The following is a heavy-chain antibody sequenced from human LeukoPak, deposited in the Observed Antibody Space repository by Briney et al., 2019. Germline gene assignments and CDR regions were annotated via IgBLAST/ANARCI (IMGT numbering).Heavy chain of an antibody. Sequence: GGSLRLSCAASGFTFGSYAMHWVRQAPGKGLEWVAVISYDGSNKYYADSVKGRFTISRDNSKNTLYLQMNSLRAEDTAVYYCARDSIAVAGYSFDYWGQGTLVTVSS. CDR3: ARDSIAVAGYSFDY. J-gene: IGHJ4*02. D-gene: IGHD6-19*01. CDR2: ISYDGSNK. CDR1: GFTFGSYA. V-gene: IGHV3-30*04.